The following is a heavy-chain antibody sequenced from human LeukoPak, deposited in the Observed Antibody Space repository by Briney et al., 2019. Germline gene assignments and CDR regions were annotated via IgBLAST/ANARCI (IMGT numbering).Heavy chain of an antibody. CDR2: IYYSGST. Sequence: SETLSLTCTVSGGSISSSSYYWGWIRQPPGKGLEWIGSIYYSGSTYYNPSLKSRVTISVDTSKNQFSLKLSSVTAADTAVYYCARGRKGLYSYYRSVHWFDPWGQGTLVTVSS. J-gene: IGHJ5*02. CDR1: GGSISSSSYY. CDR3: ARGRKGLYSYYRSVHWFDP. V-gene: IGHV4-39*07. D-gene: IGHD5-18*01.